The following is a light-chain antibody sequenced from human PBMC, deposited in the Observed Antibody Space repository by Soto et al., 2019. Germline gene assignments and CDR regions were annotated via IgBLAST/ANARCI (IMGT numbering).Light chain of an antibody. CDR2: DAS. CDR3: QQYNNWPPFT. Sequence: EIVMTQSPATLSVSPGERASLSCRASQSVGSKLAWYQHKPGQAPRLLIYDASTRATGFPARFSGSASGTEFTLTISSLQPEDFAVYYCQQYNNWPPFTFGPGTKVDIK. J-gene: IGKJ3*01. CDR1: QSVGSK. V-gene: IGKV3-15*01.